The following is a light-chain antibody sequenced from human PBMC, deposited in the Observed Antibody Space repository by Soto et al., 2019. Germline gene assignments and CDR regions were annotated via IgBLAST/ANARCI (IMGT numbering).Light chain of an antibody. CDR3: SSYTNINTRACV. V-gene: IGLV2-14*01. Sequence: QFALTQPASVSGSPGQSITISCTGTSGDSGSYNRVSWYQQRPGKAPKLIIYEVTDRPSGVSNRFSGSKSGNTASLTISGLQAEDEAEYYCSSYTNINTRACVFGTGTKVTVL. CDR2: EVT. J-gene: IGLJ1*01. CDR1: SGDSGSYNR.